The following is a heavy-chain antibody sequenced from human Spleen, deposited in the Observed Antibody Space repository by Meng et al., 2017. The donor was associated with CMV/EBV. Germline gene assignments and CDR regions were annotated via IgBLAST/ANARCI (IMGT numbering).Heavy chain of an antibody. CDR2: ISSSGSTI. D-gene: IGHD2-2*01. V-gene: IGHV3-11*01. CDR3: ATGSVPAYFDY. J-gene: IGHJ4*02. Sequence: GESLKISCAASGFTFSDYYMSWIRQAPGKGLEWVSYISSSGSTIYYADSVKGRFTISRDNAKNSLYLQMNSLRAEDTAVYYCATGSVPAYFDYWGQGTLVTVSS. CDR1: GFTFSDYY.